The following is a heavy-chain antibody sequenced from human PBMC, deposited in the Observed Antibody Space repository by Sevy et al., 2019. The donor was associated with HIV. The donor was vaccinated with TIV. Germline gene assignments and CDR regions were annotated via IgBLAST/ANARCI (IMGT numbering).Heavy chain of an antibody. CDR3: ARRGYAGSGSNWFDS. V-gene: IGHV4-59*01. CDR2: IYYSGST. D-gene: IGHD3-22*01. J-gene: IGHJ5*01. CDR1: AGSISSYY. Sequence: SETLSLTCTVSAGSISSYYWTWIRQPPGKGLEWIGFIYYSGSTNYNPSLKSRVTISVDTSKNQFSLNLSSVTAADTAVYYCARRGYAGSGSNWFDSWGQGTLVTVSS.